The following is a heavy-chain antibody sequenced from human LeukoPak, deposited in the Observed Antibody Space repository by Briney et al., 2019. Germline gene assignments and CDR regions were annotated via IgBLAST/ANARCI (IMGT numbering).Heavy chain of an antibody. CDR3: ARERAFYYFDY. Sequence: GGSLRLSCAASGFTFTTYTIHWVRQAPGQGLEYVSAVVGNGGTTYYANSVKGRFTISRDNSKNTVYLQMGSLRAEDTAVYYCARERAFYYFDYWGQGTLVTVSS. CDR1: GFTFTTYT. CDR2: VVGNGGTT. V-gene: IGHV3-64*01. J-gene: IGHJ4*02.